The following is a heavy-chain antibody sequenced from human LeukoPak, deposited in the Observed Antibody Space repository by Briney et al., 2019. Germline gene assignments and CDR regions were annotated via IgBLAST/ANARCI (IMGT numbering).Heavy chain of an antibody. CDR1: GYTFTGYY. J-gene: IGHJ6*02. D-gene: IGHD6-19*01. Sequence: GASVKVSCKASGYTFTGYYIHWVRQAPGQGLEWMGWINPNSGGTNYAQKFQGRVTMTRDTSISTAYMELNSLRAEDTAVYYCARELVAVAGTSPGYYYYGMDVWGQGTTVTVSS. CDR2: INPNSGGT. CDR3: ARELVAVAGTSPGYYYYGMDV. V-gene: IGHV1-2*02.